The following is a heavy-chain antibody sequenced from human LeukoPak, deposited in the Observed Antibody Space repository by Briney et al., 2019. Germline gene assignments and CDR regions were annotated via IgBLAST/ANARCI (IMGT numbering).Heavy chain of an antibody. CDR2: INTAADT. D-gene: IGHD6-19*01. Sequence: PGGSLRLSCADSGFAFSNYDMLWVSQVTGKGLEWVSAINTAADTYYPDSVKGRFTISRENAKSSLFLQMNSLRVGDTAVYYCVRAPPGTGWLIDHWGQGTLVAVSS. V-gene: IGHV3-13*04. J-gene: IGHJ4*02. CDR1: GFAFSNYD. CDR3: VRAPPGTGWLIDH.